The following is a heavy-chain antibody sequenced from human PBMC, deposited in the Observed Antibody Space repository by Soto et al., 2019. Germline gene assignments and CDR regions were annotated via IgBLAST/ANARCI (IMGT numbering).Heavy chain of an antibody. V-gene: IGHV1-69*06. CDR3: ARDSSGTTLHFDY. D-gene: IGHD1-7*01. Sequence: SVKVSCKASGGTFSSYAISWVRQAPGQGLEWMGGIIPIFGTANYAQKFQGRVTITADKSTSTAYMELSSLRSEDTAVYYCARDSSGTTLHFDYWGQGTLVTSPQ. J-gene: IGHJ4*02. CDR2: IIPIFGTA. CDR1: GGTFSSYA.